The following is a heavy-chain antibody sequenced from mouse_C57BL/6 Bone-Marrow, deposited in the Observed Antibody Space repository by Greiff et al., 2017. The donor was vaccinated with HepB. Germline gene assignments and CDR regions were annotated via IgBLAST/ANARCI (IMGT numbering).Heavy chain of an antibody. D-gene: IGHD1-1*01. CDR3: TTSVPAWFAY. Sequence: VQLQQSGAELVRPGASVKLSCTASGFNIKDYYMHWVKQRPEQGLEWIGRIDPEGGDTEYAPKFQGKATMTADTPSNTAYLQLSSLTSDDTAVYYCTTSVPAWFAYWGQGTLVTVSA. CDR2: IDPEGGDT. CDR1: GFNIKDYY. J-gene: IGHJ3*01. V-gene: IGHV14-1*01.